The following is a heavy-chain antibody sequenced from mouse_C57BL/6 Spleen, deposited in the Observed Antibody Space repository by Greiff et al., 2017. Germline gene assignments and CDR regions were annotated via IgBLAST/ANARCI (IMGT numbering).Heavy chain of an antibody. CDR3: ARDRDYYGSSYEFAY. D-gene: IGHD1-1*01. CDR1: GFTFSSYA. J-gene: IGHJ3*01. CDR2: ISDGGSYT. Sequence: EVQRVESGGGLVKPGGSLKLSCAASGFTFSSYAMSWVRQTPEKRLEGVATISDGGSYTYYPDNVKGRFTISRDKDKNNLYRQRSHLKSEDTAMYYCARDRDYYGSSYEFAYWGQGTLVTVSA. V-gene: IGHV5-4*01.